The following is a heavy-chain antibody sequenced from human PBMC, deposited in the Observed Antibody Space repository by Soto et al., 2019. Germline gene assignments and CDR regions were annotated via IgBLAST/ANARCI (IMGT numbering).Heavy chain of an antibody. CDR3: GRRTGDYGDY. CDR1: GDSISSYY. V-gene: IGHV4-59*01. D-gene: IGHD4-17*01. CDR2: IYYSGST. J-gene: IGHJ4*02. Sequence: QVQLQGSGPGLLKPSETLSLTCTVSGDSISSYYWSWIRQPPGKGLEWIGYIYYSGSTNYNPSLKSRVTMSVDTSKNQFALKLSSVTAADTAGYYAGRRTGDYGDYWSQGPLLTFS.